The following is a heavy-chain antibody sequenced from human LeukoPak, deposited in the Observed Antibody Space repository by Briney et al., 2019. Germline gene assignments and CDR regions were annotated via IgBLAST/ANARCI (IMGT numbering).Heavy chain of an antibody. CDR1: GFTFSNYE. D-gene: IGHD6-19*01. Sequence: GGSLRLSCAASGFTFSNYEMNWVRQAPGKGLEWISHISNFGDIIHYADSVEGRFTISRDNSKNTLYLQMNSLRAEDTAVYYCARGLRIAVAGNIDYWGQGTLVTVSS. CDR2: ISNFGDII. V-gene: IGHV3-48*03. CDR3: ARGLRIAVAGNIDY. J-gene: IGHJ4*02.